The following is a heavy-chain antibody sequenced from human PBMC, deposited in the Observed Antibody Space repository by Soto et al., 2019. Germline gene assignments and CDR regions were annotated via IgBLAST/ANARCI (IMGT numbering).Heavy chain of an antibody. CDR2: ISGTASRT. D-gene: IGHD3-9*01. Sequence: QPGWSLRLSCAGAGFTPTTTPLSWVRQPPGKGLEWVTTISGTASRTYYVDSVKGRFFISRDNSKNTVTLQMNNLTLDDTAVYYCATSFRYFDNWGQGTLVTVSS. V-gene: IGHV3-23*01. CDR1: GFTPTTTP. CDR3: ATSFRYFDN. J-gene: IGHJ4*02.